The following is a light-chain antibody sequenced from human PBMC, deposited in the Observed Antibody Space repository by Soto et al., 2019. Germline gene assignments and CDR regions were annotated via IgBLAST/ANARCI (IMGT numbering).Light chain of an antibody. Sequence: EVVLTQSPGTLSLSPGERATLSCRASQSVDSDDLAWYQQKPGQAPRLLIFRGSFRATGVPDRFSGSQSGTDFTLTISGLEPEYFAVYYCQQYGSSPLTFGGGTRV. CDR3: QQYGSSPLT. V-gene: IGKV3-20*01. CDR1: QSVDSDD. J-gene: IGKJ4*01. CDR2: RGS.